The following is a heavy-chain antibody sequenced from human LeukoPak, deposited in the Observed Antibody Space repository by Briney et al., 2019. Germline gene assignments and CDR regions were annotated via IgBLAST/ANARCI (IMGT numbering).Heavy chain of an antibody. V-gene: IGHV3-23*01. CDR1: GFTFRSYA. CDR2: ISGSSGST. J-gene: IGHJ4*02. D-gene: IGHD3-10*01. CDR3: AKGSRRGVIITALDY. Sequence: GGSLRLSRAASGFTFRSYAMSSVRQATGKGLEWVSAISGSSGSTYCAASVEGRFTISRDNSKNTLYLQMNSLRGEDTAVYYCAKGSRRGVIITALDYWGQGTLVTVSS.